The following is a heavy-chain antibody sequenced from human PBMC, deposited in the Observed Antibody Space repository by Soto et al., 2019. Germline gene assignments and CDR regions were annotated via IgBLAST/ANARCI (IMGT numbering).Heavy chain of an antibody. CDR1: GYTFNTYG. CDR3: ARDQDRVADF. CDR2: INAYNGNT. D-gene: IGHD5-12*01. Sequence: QVHLVQSGAEVKKPGASVKVSCKASGYTFNTYGITWVRQAPGQGLEWMAWINAYNGNTLYAKNLQGRVTMTTDTSTRPAYMAMRSLTSADTAGYYCARDQDRVADFWGQGTMVTVSS. J-gene: IGHJ3*01. V-gene: IGHV1-18*01.